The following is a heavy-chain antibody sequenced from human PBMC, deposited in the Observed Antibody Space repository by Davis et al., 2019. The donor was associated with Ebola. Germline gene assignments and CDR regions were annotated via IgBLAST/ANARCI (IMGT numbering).Heavy chain of an antibody. J-gene: IGHJ6*02. Sequence: GESLKISCAASGFTFSSYAMHWVRQAPGKGLEWVAVISYDGSNKYYADSVKGRFTISRDNSKNTLYLQMNSLRAEDTAVYYCAKDSADSSSWYPYYYYGMDVWGQGTTVTVSS. CDR2: ISYDGSNK. CDR3: AKDSADSSSWYPYYYYGMDV. CDR1: GFTFSSYA. V-gene: IGHV3-30-3*01. D-gene: IGHD6-13*01.